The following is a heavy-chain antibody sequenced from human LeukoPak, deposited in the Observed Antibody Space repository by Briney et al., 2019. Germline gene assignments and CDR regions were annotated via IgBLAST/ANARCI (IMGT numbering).Heavy chain of an antibody. J-gene: IGHJ6*02. Sequence: SETLSLTCTVSGGSISSSSYYWGWIRQPPGKGLEWIGYIYYSGSTYYNPSLKSRVTISVDTSKNQFSLKLSSVTAAGTAVYYCARGSRWYYYYYGMDVWGQGTTVTVSS. V-gene: IGHV4-30-4*08. CDR3: ARGSRWYYYYYGMDV. CDR2: IYYSGST. CDR1: GGSISSSSYY. D-gene: IGHD3-10*01.